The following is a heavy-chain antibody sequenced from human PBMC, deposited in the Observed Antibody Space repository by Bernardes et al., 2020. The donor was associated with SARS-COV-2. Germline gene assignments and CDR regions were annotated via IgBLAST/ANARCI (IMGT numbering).Heavy chain of an antibody. CDR1: GFTFSSYA. J-gene: IGHJ4*02. CDR3: ANFFEWVDYEGYYYDSSGYTDY. Sequence: GGSLRLSCAASGFTFSSYAMSWVRQAPGKGLEWVSAISGSGGSTYYADSVKGRFTISRDNSKNTLYLQMNSLRAEDTAVYYCANFFEWVDYEGYYYDSSGYTDYWGQGTLVTDSS. CDR2: ISGSGGST. D-gene: IGHD3-22*01. V-gene: IGHV3-23*01.